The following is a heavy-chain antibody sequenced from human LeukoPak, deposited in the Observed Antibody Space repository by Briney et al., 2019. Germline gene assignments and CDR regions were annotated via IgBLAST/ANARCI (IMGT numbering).Heavy chain of an antibody. D-gene: IGHD3-22*01. J-gene: IGHJ4*02. CDR3: ATDPFNDSSGYDFDY. Sequence: ASVKVSCKVSGYTLTELSMHWVRQAPGKGLEWMGGFDPEDSETIYAQKFQGRVPMTEDTSTDTAYMELSSLRSEDTAVYCCATDPFNDSSGYDFDYWGQGTLVTVSS. CDR2: FDPEDSET. V-gene: IGHV1-24*01. CDR1: GYTLTELS.